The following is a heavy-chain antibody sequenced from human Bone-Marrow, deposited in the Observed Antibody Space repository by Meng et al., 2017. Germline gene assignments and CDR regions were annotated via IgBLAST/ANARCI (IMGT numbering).Heavy chain of an antibody. CDR1: GGTFSSYA. CDR2: IIPIFGTA. D-gene: IGHD1-20*01. J-gene: IGHJ4*02. Sequence: QVRLVQCGAEVKKSGTSVKASSKASGGTFSSYAISWVRQAPGQGLEWMGGIIPIFGTANYAQKFQGRVTITADKSTSTAYMELSSLRSEDTAVYYCARDGLGNWNYIDYWGQGTLVTVSS. CDR3: ARDGLGNWNYIDY. V-gene: IGHV1-69*06.